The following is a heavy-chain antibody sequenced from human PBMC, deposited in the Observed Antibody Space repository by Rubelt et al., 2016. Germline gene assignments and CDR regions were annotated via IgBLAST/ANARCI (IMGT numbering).Heavy chain of an antibody. V-gene: IGHV4-39*07. D-gene: IGHD1-26*01. CDR1: GGSIRSRSYY. CDR3: ARTYRYYSDY. CDR2: IHYSGST. Sequence: QLQLQESGPGLVKPSETLSLTCTVSGGSIRSRSYYWGWIRQPPGTGLEWIGSIHYSGSTYYNPSLKSRVTITGDKSKKQFSLKVYSVTAADTAGYYCARTYRYYSDYWGQGTLVTVSS. J-gene: IGHJ4*02.